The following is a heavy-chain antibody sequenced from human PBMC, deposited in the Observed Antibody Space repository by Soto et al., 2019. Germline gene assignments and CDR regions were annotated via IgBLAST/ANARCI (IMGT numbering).Heavy chain of an antibody. CDR2: ISWNSGSI. D-gene: IGHD2-15*01. CDR1: GFTFDDYA. V-gene: IGHV3-9*01. Sequence: EVQLVESGGGLVQPGRSLRLSCAASGFTFDDYAMHWVRQAPGKGLEWVSGISWNSGSIGYADSVKGRFTISRDNAKNSLYLQMNSLRAEDTALYYCAKDMVFGPLGGGYCSGGSCSAEDHWGQGTLVTVSS. CDR3: AKDMVFGPLGGGYCSGGSCSAEDH. J-gene: IGHJ4*02.